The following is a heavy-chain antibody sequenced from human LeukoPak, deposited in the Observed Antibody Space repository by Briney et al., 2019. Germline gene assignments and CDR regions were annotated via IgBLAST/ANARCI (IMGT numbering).Heavy chain of an antibody. CDR1: GFTFSSYA. CDR2: ISGSGCST. D-gene: IGHD3-3*01. Sequence: GGSLRLSCAASGFTFSSYAMSWVRQAPGKGLEWVSAISGSGCSTYYADSVKGRFTISRDNSKNTLYLQMNSLRAEDTAVYYCAKGRDYDFWSGYYSEHDPGHFDYWGQGTLVTVSS. CDR3: AKGRDYDFWSGYYSEHDPGHFDY. J-gene: IGHJ4*02. V-gene: IGHV3-23*01.